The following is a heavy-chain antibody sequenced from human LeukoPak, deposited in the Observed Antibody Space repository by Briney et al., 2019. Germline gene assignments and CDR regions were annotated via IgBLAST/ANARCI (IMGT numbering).Heavy chain of an antibody. V-gene: IGHV1-69*13. CDR2: IIPIFGTA. J-gene: IGHJ6*02. Sequence: ASVKVSCKASGGTFSSYAISWVRQAPGHGLEWMGGIIPIFGTANYAQKFQGRVTITADESTSTAYMELSSLRSEDTAVYYCATPFIAVANYYGMDVWGQGTTVTVSS. CDR3: ATPFIAVANYYGMDV. CDR1: GGTFSSYA. D-gene: IGHD6-19*01.